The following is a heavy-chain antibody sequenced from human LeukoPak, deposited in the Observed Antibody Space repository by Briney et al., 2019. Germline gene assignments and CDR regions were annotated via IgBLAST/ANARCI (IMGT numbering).Heavy chain of an antibody. J-gene: IGHJ4*02. Sequence: PSETLSITCAVSGYSISSDYYWGWIRQPPGKGLEWIGSIYHSGSTNYNPSLKSRVTISVDTSKNQFSLKLSSVTAADTAVYYCARGRLPDSVNDYWGQGTLVTVSS. V-gene: IGHV4-38-2*01. D-gene: IGHD2-2*01. CDR1: GYSISSDYY. CDR3: ARGRLPDSVNDY. CDR2: IYHSGST.